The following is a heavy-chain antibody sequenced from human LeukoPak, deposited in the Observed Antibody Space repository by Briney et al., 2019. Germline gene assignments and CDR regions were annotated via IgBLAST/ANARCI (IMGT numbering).Heavy chain of an antibody. V-gene: IGHV1-69*13. CDR1: GGTFSSYA. CDR2: IIPIFGTA. D-gene: IGHD3-22*01. CDR3: AIPGTYYYDSSGYSGAFDI. J-gene: IGHJ3*02. Sequence: GASVKVSCKASGGTFSSYAISWVRQAPGQGLEWMGGIIPIFGTANYAQKFQGRVTITADESTSTAYLELSSLRSEDTAVYYCAIPGTYYYDSSGYSGAFDIWGQGTMVTVSS.